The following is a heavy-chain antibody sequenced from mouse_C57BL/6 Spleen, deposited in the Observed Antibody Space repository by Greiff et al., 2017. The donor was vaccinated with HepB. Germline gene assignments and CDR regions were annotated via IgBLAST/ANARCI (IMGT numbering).Heavy chain of an antibody. V-gene: IGHV1-42*01. CDR3: AGYYDYGEEFAY. D-gene: IGHD2-4*01. CDR1: GYLFTGYY. J-gene: IGHJ3*01. CDR2: INPSTGGT. Sequence: EVQLQQSGPELVKPGASVKISCKASGYLFTGYYMNWVKQSPEKSLEWIGEINPSTGGTTYNQKFKAKATLTVDKSSSTAYMQLKSLTSEDSAVYYCAGYYDYGEEFAYWGQGTLVTVSA.